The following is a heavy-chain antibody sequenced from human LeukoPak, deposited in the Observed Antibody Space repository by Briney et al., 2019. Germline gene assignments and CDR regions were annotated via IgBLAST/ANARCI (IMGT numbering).Heavy chain of an antibody. CDR2: IYPADSDT. J-gene: IGHJ4*02. CDR3: ARQSSYGDYIKY. D-gene: IGHD4-17*01. CDR1: GYSFANYW. V-gene: IGHV5-51*01. Sequence: GESLKISCKGSGYSFANYWVGWVRQMPGKGLEWMGIIYPADSDTRYSPSLQGQVTLSADKSISTAYLQWSSLKASDTAIYYCARQSSYGDYIKYWGQGTLVTVSS.